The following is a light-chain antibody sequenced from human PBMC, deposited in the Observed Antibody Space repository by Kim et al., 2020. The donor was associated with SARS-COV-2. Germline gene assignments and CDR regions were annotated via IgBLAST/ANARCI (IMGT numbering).Light chain of an antibody. Sequence: ALGQTLRTTCHRDSLRSYYATWSQQKPRQDPILVIYGKQNRPSGNTDRFSGSSSGNTASLTISGARAKNEADYNYSSRHSSNNHVLFGGGTQLTVL. CDR3: SSRHSSNNHVL. CDR2: GKQ. V-gene: IGLV3-19*01. CDR1: SLRSYY. J-gene: IGLJ7*01.